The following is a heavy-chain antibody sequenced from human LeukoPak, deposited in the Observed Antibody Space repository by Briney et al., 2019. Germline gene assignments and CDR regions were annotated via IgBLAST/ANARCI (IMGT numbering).Heavy chain of an antibody. Sequence: PGGSLRLSCAASGFTFSGYSMNWVRQAPGKGLEWVSSISSSSSYIYYADSVKGRFTIPRDNAKNSLYLQMNSLRAEDTAVYYCARALRDIVVVPAAIRGYYYYYMDVWGKGTTVTVSS. CDR1: GFTFSGYS. J-gene: IGHJ6*03. V-gene: IGHV3-21*01. CDR2: ISSSSSYI. CDR3: ARALRDIVVVPAAIRGYYYYYMDV. D-gene: IGHD2-2*01.